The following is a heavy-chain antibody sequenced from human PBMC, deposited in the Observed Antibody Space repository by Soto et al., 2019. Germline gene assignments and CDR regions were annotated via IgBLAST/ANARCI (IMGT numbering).Heavy chain of an antibody. CDR1: GGIFSSYT. Sequence: QVQLVQSGAEVKKPGSSVKVSCKASGGIFSSYTVTWVRQAPGHGLEWMGGIIPVSGSTDYAPNFQGRLTMTADESTYTAYLELSTLRSDDTAVYYCATYDRSVNYWGQGTLVTVSS. D-gene: IGHD5-12*01. V-gene: IGHV1-69*12. J-gene: IGHJ4*02. CDR3: ATYDRSVNY. CDR2: IIPVSGST.